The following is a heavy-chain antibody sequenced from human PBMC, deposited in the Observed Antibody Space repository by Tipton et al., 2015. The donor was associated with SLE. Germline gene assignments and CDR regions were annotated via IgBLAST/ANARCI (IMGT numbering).Heavy chain of an antibody. CDR2: INHSGST. V-gene: IGHV4-34*01. D-gene: IGHD4-17*01. J-gene: IGHJ4*02. CDR3: ATTVISRYFDY. Sequence: TLSLTCAVYGGSFSGYYWSWIRQPPGKGLEWIGEINHSGSTNYNPSLKSRVTISVDTSKNQFSLKLSSVTAADTAVYYCATTVISRYFDYWGQGTLVTVSS. CDR1: GGSFSGYY.